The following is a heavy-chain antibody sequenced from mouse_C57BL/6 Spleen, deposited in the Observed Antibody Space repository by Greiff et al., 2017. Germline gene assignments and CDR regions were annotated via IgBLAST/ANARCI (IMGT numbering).Heavy chain of an antibody. CDR3: ARDYGSSYVRYFDY. V-gene: IGHV1-80*01. Sequence: LVESGAELVKPGASVKISCKASGYAFSSYWMNWVKQRPGKGLEWIGQIYPGDGDTNYNGKFKGKATLTADKSSSTAYMQLSSLTSEDSAVYFCARDYGSSYVRYFDYWGQGTTLTVSS. CDR2: IYPGDGDT. J-gene: IGHJ2*01. CDR1: GYAFSSYW. D-gene: IGHD1-1*01.